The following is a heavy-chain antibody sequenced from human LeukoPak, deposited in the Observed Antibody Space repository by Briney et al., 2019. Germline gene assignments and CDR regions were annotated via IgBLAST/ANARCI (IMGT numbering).Heavy chain of an antibody. Sequence: SETLSLTCTVSGGSISSSSYYWGWIRQPPGKGLEWIGSICYSGSTYYNPSLKSRVTISVDTSKNQFSLKLSSVTAADTAVYYCARHASLRWPTFDYWGQGTLVTVSS. CDR2: ICYSGST. D-gene: IGHD4-23*01. J-gene: IGHJ4*02. CDR3: ARHASLRWPTFDY. V-gene: IGHV4-39*01. CDR1: GGSISSSSYY.